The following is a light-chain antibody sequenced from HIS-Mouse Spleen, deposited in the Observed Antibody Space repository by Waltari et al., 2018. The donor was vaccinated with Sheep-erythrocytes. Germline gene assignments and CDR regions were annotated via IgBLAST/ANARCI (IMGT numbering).Light chain of an antibody. CDR3: SSYTSSSTLEV. V-gene: IGLV2-14*01. CDR1: SSDVGGYNY. J-gene: IGLJ2*01. Sequence: QSALTQPASVSGSPGQSITISCTGTSSDVGGYNYVSWYQQHPGKAPKLMIYGVSNPPSGVSNRFSGSKSGNTASLTISGLQAEDEADYYCSSYTSSSTLEVFGGGTKLTVL. CDR2: GVS.